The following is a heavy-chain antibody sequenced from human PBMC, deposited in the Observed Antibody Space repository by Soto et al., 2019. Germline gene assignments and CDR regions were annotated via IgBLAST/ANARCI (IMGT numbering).Heavy chain of an antibody. CDR3: AKNPTTPTIFGVDLYYFDY. V-gene: IGHV3-30*18. CDR2: ISYDGSNK. D-gene: IGHD3-3*01. Sequence: GGSLRLSCAASGFTFSSYGMHWVRQAPGKGLEWVAVISYDGSNKYYADSVKGRFTISRDNSKNTLYLQMNSLRAEDTAVYYCAKNPTTPTIFGVDLYYFDYWGQGTLVTVSS. J-gene: IGHJ4*02. CDR1: GFTFSSYG.